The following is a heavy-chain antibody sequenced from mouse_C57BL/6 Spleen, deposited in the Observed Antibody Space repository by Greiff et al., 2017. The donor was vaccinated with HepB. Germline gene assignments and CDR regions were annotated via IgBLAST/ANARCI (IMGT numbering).Heavy chain of an antibody. CDR2: IYPRSGNT. V-gene: IGHV1-81*01. CDR1: GYTFTSYG. Sequence: QVQLQQSGAELAKPGASVKLSCKASGYTFTSYGISWVKQRTGQGLGWIGEIYPRSGNTYYNEKFKGKATLTADKSSSTAYMELRSLTSEDSAVYFCARYDYDVGFAYWGQGTLVTVSA. CDR3: ARYDYDVGFAY. D-gene: IGHD2-4*01. J-gene: IGHJ3*01.